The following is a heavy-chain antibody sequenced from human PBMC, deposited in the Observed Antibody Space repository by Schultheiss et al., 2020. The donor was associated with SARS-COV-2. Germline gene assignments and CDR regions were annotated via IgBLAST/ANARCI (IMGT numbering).Heavy chain of an antibody. V-gene: IGHV4-34*01. J-gene: IGHJ4*02. Sequence: SETLSLTCAVYGGSFSGYYWSWIRQPPGKGLEWIGEINHSGSTNYNPSLKSRVTISVDTSKNQFSLKLSSVTAADTAAYYCARAPTVTPVHAGFDYWGQGTLVTVSS. CDR3: ARAPTVTPVHAGFDY. CDR2: INHSGST. CDR1: GGSFSGYY. D-gene: IGHD4-11*01.